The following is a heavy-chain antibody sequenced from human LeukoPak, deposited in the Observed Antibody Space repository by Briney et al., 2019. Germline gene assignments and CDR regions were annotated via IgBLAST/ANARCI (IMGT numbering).Heavy chain of an antibody. D-gene: IGHD3-3*01. CDR3: TRDFDFSSAI. Sequence: GGSLRPSSAAWGFILSIYSMSWVRQAQGKGREWVSVITGSGGNTYYADSVKGRFTNSRDNAKNTLFLQMNSLRAEDTAVYYCTRDFDFSSAIWGQGTLVTVSS. CDR2: ITGSGGNT. V-gene: IGHV3-23*01. CDR1: GFILSIYS. J-gene: IGHJ4*02.